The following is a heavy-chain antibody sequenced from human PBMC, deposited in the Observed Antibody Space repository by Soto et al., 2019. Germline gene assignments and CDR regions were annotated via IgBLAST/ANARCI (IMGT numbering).Heavy chain of an antibody. D-gene: IGHD6-19*01. Sequence: PSETLSLTCTVSGGSIRNYYWYWIRQPPGKGLEWIGYIYYNGNTNYNPSLKSRVTMSLETSKSQFSLKVYSVTAADTAVYYCARGHEYSSGSIDPWGQGTLVTVSS. CDR3: ARGHEYSSGSIDP. CDR2: IYYNGNT. V-gene: IGHV4-59*01. J-gene: IGHJ5*02. CDR1: GGSIRNYY.